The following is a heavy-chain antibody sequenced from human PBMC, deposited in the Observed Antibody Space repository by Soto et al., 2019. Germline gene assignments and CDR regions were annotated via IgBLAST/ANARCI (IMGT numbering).Heavy chain of an antibody. D-gene: IGHD6-13*01. V-gene: IGHV3-48*01. CDR1: GFTFSSYS. CDR2: ISSSSSTI. Sequence: PGGSLRLSCAASGFTFSSYSMNWVRQAPGKGLEWVSYISSSSSTIYYADSVKGRFTISRDNAKNSLYLQMNSLRAEDTALYYCARDSYSSSWYYWGQGTLVTVSS. J-gene: IGHJ4*02. CDR3: ARDSYSSSWYY.